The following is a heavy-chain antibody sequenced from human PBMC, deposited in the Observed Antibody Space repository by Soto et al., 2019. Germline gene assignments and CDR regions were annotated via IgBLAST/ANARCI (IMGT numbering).Heavy chain of an antibody. CDR3: ARDRGYSGYDYYDY. V-gene: IGHV3-7*05. Sequence: EVQLVESGGGLVQPGGSLRLSCAASGFTFSSYWMSWVRQAPGKGLEWVANIKQDGSEKYYVDSVKGRFTISRDNAKNSLYLPMNSLRAEDTAVYYCARDRGYSGYDYYDYWGQGTLVTVSS. D-gene: IGHD5-12*01. CDR1: GFTFSSYW. CDR2: IKQDGSEK. J-gene: IGHJ4*02.